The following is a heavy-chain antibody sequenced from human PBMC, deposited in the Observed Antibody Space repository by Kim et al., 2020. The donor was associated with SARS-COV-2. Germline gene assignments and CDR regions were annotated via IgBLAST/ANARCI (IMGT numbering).Heavy chain of an antibody. CDR3: ARDVGYYDSSGYFDPYYYYGMDV. CDR1: GFTFSSYA. CDR2: ISYDGSNK. J-gene: IGHJ6*02. V-gene: IGHV3-30*04. D-gene: IGHD3-22*01. Sequence: GGSLRLSCAASGFTFSSYAMHWVRQAPGKGLEWVAVISYDGSNKYYADSVKGRFTISRDNSKNTLYLQMNSLRAEDTAVYYCARDVGYYDSSGYFDPYYYYGMDVWGQGTTVTVSS.